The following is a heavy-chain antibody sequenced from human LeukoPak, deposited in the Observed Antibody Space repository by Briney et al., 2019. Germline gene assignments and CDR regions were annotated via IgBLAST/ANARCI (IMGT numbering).Heavy chain of an antibody. J-gene: IGHJ6*03. V-gene: IGHV3-23*01. CDR2: ISGSGGST. CDR1: GFTFSSYA. Sequence: PGGSLRLSCAASGFTFSSYAMSWVRQAPGKGLEWVSAISGSGGSTYYADSVKGRFTISRDNSKNTLYLQMNSLRAEDTAVYYCANGGYCSGGSCYSGPYYYYMDVWGKGTTVTVSS. CDR3: ANGGYCSGGSCYSGPYYYYMDV. D-gene: IGHD2-15*01.